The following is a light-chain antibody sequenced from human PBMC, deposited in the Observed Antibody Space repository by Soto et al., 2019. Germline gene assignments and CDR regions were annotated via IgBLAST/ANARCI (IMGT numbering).Light chain of an antibody. Sequence: QSVLAQPASGSWSPGQSITISCTGTSSDVGGYNYVSWYQQHPGKAPKLMIYEVSNRPSGVSNRFSGSKSGNTASLTISGLQAEDEADYYCSSYTSSRTYVFRTGTKVTVL. CDR2: EVS. J-gene: IGLJ1*01. CDR3: SSYTSSRTYV. CDR1: SSDVGGYNY. V-gene: IGLV2-14*01.